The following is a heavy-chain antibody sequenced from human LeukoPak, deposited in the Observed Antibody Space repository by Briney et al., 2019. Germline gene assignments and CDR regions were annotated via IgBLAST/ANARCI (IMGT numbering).Heavy chain of an antibody. J-gene: IGHJ4*02. CDR1: GDSISSYY. Sequence: SETLSLTCTVSGDSISSYYWTWIRQPPGKGLEWVGHISYSGSTNYNPSLKSRVTISVDTSKSQFSLKLSSVTAADTAVYYCARALAPYGDYAFDYWGQGTPVTVSS. V-gene: IGHV4-59*01. CDR2: ISYSGST. D-gene: IGHD4-17*01. CDR3: ARALAPYGDYAFDY.